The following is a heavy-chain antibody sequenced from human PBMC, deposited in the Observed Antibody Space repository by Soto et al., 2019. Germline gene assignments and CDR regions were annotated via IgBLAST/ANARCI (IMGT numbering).Heavy chain of an antibody. J-gene: IGHJ4*03. Sequence: SETLSLTCAVSGYSISSGYWWTWVRQPPGKELEWIGEMYHSGTTNYNPSLKSRVIISLDTSKNQLSLELTSVTAADTAVHYCARSGNCCFDCWGKGNLITVSS. D-gene: IGHD1-26*01. V-gene: IGHV4-4*02. CDR1: GYSISSGYW. CDR2: MYHSGTT. CDR3: ARSGNCCFDC.